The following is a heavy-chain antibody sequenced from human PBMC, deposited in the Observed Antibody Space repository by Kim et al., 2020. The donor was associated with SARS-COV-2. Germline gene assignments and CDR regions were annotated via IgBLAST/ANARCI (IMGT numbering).Heavy chain of an antibody. D-gene: IGHD6-13*01. Sequence: ASVKVSCKASGYTFTSYAMHWVRQAPGQRLEWMGWINAGNGNTKYSQKFQGRVNITRDTSASTAYMELSSLRSEDTAVYYCARNPSGYSSSWYDSWFDPWGQGTRVTVSS. CDR3: ARNPSGYSSSWYDSWFDP. CDR1: GYTFTSYA. CDR2: INAGNGNT. J-gene: IGHJ5*02. V-gene: IGHV1-3*01.